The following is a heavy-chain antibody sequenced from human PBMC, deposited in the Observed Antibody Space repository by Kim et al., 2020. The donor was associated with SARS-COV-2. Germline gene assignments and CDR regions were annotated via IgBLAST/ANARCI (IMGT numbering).Heavy chain of an antibody. CDR1: GLTFSGYG. CDR3: VRDGITGTTEAFDI. V-gene: IGHV3-33*01. D-gene: IGHD1-7*01. Sequence: GGSLRLSCAASGLTFSGYGMHWVRQAPGKGLEWVAVIWNDGSNKNYADSVKGRFTISRDNSENTLYLQINSLRAEDTAVYYCVRDGITGTTEAFDIWGQGTMVTVSS. CDR2: IWNDGSNK. J-gene: IGHJ3*02.